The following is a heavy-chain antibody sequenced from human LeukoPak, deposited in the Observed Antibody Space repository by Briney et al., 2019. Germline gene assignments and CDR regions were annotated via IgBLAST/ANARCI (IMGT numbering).Heavy chain of an antibody. V-gene: IGHV3-21*01. Sequence: GGSLRLSCAASGFTFSSYSMNWVRQALGKGLEWVSSISSSSSYIYYADSVKGRFTISRDNAKNSLYLQMNSLRAEDTAVYYCARDQRFRGVLFDYWGQGTLVTVSS. CDR3: ARDQRFRGVLFDY. J-gene: IGHJ4*02. D-gene: IGHD3-10*01. CDR2: ISSSSSYI. CDR1: GFTFSSYS.